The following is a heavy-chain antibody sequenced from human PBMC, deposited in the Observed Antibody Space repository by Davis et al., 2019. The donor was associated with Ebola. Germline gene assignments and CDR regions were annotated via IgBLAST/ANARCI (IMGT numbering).Heavy chain of an antibody. V-gene: IGHV3-11*01. CDR2: INHSGDSI. CDR3: ARNSAPPDY. CDR1: GFTFSDYY. J-gene: IGHJ4*02. Sequence: PGGSLRLSCAASGFTFSDYYMSWVRQAPGKGLEWISCINHSGDSIFYEDFVKGRFTMSRDNAKNFQYLQLSSLRSDDTAMYYCARNSAPPDYWGQGALVTVSS. D-gene: IGHD6-6*01.